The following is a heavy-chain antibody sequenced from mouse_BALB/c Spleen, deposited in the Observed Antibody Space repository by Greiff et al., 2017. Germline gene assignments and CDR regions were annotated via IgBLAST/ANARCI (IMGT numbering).Heavy chain of an antibody. CDR2: ISSGGST. D-gene: IGHD3-1*01. Sequence: EVQLVESGGGLVKPGGSLKLSCAASGFTFSSYAMSWVRQTPEKRLEWVASISSGGSTYYPDSVKGRFTISRDNARNILYLQMSSLRSEDTAMYYCARGGATGMDYWGQGTSVTVSS. CDR3: ARGGATGMDY. CDR1: GFTFSSYA. J-gene: IGHJ4*01. V-gene: IGHV5-6-5*01.